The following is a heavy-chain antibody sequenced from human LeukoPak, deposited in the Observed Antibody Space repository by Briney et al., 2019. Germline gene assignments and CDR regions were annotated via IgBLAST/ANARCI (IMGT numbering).Heavy chain of an antibody. D-gene: IGHD4-11*01. CDR1: GGSISSSSYY. CDR2: IYYSGST. V-gene: IGHV4-39*01. Sequence: SETLSLTCTVSGGSISSSSYYWGWIRQPPGKGLEWIVSIYYSGSTYYNPSLKSRVTISVDTSKNQFSLKLSSVTAADTAVYYCARSREGFDYTKGGFDYWGQGTLVTVSS. J-gene: IGHJ4*02. CDR3: ARSREGFDYTKGGFDY.